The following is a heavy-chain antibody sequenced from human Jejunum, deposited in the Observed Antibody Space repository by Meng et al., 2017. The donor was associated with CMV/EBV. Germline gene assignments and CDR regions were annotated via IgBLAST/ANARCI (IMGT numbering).Heavy chain of an antibody. Sequence: QWRLQESGPGLVKSSATLPLTCFVSAGSISGYYWSWIRQPAGKGLEWIGRIYTSGSTHYNPSLKSRLTMSVDLSNNQISLKLRSVTAADTAVYYCARESGSYYWFDPWGQGTLVTVSS. CDR3: ARESGSYYWFDP. D-gene: IGHD1-26*01. CDR2: IYTSGST. CDR1: AGSISGYY. J-gene: IGHJ5*02. V-gene: IGHV4-4*07.